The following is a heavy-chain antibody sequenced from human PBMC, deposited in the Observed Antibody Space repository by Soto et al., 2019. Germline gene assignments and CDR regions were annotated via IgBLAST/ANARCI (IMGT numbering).Heavy chain of an antibody. CDR2: ISANNDNI. CDR1: GYTFPNYG. CDR3: ARLDYYGSRRYDSGGYSDYGMDV. D-gene: IGHD3-10*01. Sequence: ASVKVSCKASGYTFPNYGITWVRQAPGQGLEWLGWISANNDNINYIKELQGRVTLTTDTSTSTTYMELRNLRSDDTAVYYCARLDYYGSRRYDSGGYSDYGMDVWGQGTTVTV. V-gene: IGHV1-18*01. J-gene: IGHJ6*02.